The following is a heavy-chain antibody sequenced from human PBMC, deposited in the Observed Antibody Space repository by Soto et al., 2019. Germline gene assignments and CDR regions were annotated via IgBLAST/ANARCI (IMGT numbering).Heavy chain of an antibody. CDR1: GFTFSSYS. V-gene: IGHV3-21*01. CDR2: ISSSSSYI. D-gene: IGHD5-12*01. J-gene: IGHJ4*02. CDR3: ARDWSGYGRRELDY. Sequence: GESLKISCAASGFTFSSYSMNWVRQAPGKGLEWVSSISSSSSYIYYADSVKGRFTISRDNAKNSLYLQMNSLRAEDTAVYYCARDWSGYGRRELDYWGQGTLVTVSS.